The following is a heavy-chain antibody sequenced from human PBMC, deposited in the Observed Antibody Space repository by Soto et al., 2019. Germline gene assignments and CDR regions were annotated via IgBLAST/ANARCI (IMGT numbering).Heavy chain of an antibody. CDR3: ARDYDFWSGHNYYYYYMDV. D-gene: IGHD3-3*01. J-gene: IGHJ6*03. CDR2: IKQDGSEK. CDR1: GFTFSSYW. Sequence: PGGSLRLSCAASGFTFSSYWMSWVRQAPGKGLEWVANIKQDGSEKYYVESVKGRFTISRDNAKNSLYLQMNSLRAEDTAVYYCARDYDFWSGHNYYYYYMDVWGKGTTVTVSS. V-gene: IGHV3-7*01.